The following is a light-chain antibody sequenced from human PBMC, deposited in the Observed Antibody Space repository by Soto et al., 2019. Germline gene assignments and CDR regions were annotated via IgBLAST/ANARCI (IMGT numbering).Light chain of an antibody. J-gene: IGKJ4*02. CDR2: WAS. CDR1: QTVLFSSNNKNY. V-gene: IGKV4-1*01. CDR3: QQCYDPPAFT. Sequence: DIVMTQSPDSLAVSLGERATINCRSSQTVLFSSNNKNYLAWYQQKPGHPPKLLIYWASTRESGVPDRFSGSGPQTDFNLAISRLQPKDVAVYYCQQCYDPPAFTFGGGTKVEIK.